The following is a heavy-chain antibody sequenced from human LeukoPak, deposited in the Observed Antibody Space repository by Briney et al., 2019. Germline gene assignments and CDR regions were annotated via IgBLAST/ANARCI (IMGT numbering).Heavy chain of an antibody. Sequence: GRSLRLSCAASGFTFSSYGMHWVRQAPGKGLEWVAVIPYDGSNKYYADSVKGRFTISRDNSKNTLYLQMNSLRAEDTAVYYCAKDHSLYYYYGMDVWGQGTTVTVSS. CDR1: GFTFSSYG. V-gene: IGHV3-30*18. CDR3: AKDHSLYYYYGMDV. CDR2: IPYDGSNK. J-gene: IGHJ6*02.